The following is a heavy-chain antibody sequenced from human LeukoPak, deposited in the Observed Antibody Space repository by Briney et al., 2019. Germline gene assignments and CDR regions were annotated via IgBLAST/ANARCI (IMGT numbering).Heavy chain of an antibody. Sequence: PGGSLRLSCAASGFTFSSYDMNWVRQAPGKGLEWVSYIISSGSTIYYADSVRGRFTISRDNAKNSLYLQMNSLRAEDTAVYYCARVLWESGSYYPGAFDIWGQGTMVTVSS. V-gene: IGHV3-48*03. CDR2: IISSGSTI. J-gene: IGHJ3*02. CDR3: ARVLWESGSYYPGAFDI. D-gene: IGHD1-26*01. CDR1: GFTFSSYD.